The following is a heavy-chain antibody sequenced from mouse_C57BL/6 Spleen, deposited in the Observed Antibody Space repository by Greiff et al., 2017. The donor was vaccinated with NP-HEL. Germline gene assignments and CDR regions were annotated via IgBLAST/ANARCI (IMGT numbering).Heavy chain of an antibody. CDR3: ARSPITTVALDY. Sequence: EVKLQESGGGLVQPGGSLSLSCAASGFTFTDYYMSWVRQPPGKALEWLGFIRNKANGYTTEYSASVKGRFTISRDNSQSILYLQMNALRAEDSATYYCARSPITTVALDYWGQGTTLTVSS. J-gene: IGHJ2*01. CDR1: GFTFTDYY. CDR2: IRNKANGYTT. D-gene: IGHD1-1*01. V-gene: IGHV7-3*01.